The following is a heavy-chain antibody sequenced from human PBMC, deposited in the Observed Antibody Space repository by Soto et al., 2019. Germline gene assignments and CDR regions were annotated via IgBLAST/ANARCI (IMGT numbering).Heavy chain of an antibody. Sequence: SETLSLTCAVYGGSFSGYYWSWIRQPPGKGLEWIGEINHSGSTNYNPSLKSRVTISVDTSKNQFSLKLSSVTAADTAVYYCARVSYYDFWSGYFRQYYYGMDVWGQGTTVTVSS. V-gene: IGHV4-34*01. CDR1: GGSFSGYY. D-gene: IGHD3-3*01. CDR3: ARVSYYDFWSGYFRQYYYGMDV. CDR2: INHSGST. J-gene: IGHJ6*02.